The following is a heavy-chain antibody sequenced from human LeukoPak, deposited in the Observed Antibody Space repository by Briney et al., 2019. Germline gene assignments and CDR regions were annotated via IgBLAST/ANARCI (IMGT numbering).Heavy chain of an antibody. CDR2: ICYSGTTYSGTP. CDR1: GGSISSSGYC. D-gene: IGHD3-9*01. V-gene: IGHV4-39*07. J-gene: IGHJ4*02. CDR3: VRDGGNFDVDY. Sequence: SETLSLTCTVSGGSISSSGYCWGWVRQSPVKGLEWMGSICYSGTTYSGTPYSRPSLRSRMTISPDTSKNQFSLRLNTVTAADTAAYYCVRDGGNFDVDYWGQGALVTVSS.